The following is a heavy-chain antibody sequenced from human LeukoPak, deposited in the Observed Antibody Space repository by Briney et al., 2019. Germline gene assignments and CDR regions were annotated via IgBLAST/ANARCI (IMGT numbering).Heavy chain of an antibody. Sequence: SETLSLTCTVSGGSISSGGYYWSWIRQHPGKGLEWIGYIYYSGSTYYNPSLKSRVTISVDTSKNQFSLKLSSVTAADTAVYYCARGIEVTTFWFDHWGLGTLVTVSS. CDR2: IYYSGST. CDR1: GGSISSGGYY. J-gene: IGHJ5*02. D-gene: IGHD4-17*01. V-gene: IGHV4-31*03. CDR3: ARGIEVTTFWFDH.